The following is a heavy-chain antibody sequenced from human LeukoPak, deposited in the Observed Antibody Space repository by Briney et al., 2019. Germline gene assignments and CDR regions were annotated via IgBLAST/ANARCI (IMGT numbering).Heavy chain of an antibody. CDR2: ISWNSGSI. CDR1: GFTFSSYS. V-gene: IGHV3-9*01. Sequence: GGSLRLSCAASGFTFSSYSMHWVRQAPGKGLEWVSGISWNSGSIGYADSVKGRFTISRDNAKNSLYLQMNSLRAEDTALYYCAKDTGYSNYYYGMDVWGQGTTVTVSS. J-gene: IGHJ6*02. CDR3: AKDTGYSNYYYGMDV. D-gene: IGHD4-11*01.